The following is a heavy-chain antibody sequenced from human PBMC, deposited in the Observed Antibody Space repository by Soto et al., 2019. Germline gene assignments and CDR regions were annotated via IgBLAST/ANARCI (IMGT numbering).Heavy chain of an antibody. J-gene: IGHJ6*03. Sequence: SVKVSCKASGGTFSSYTISWVRQAPGQGLEWMGRIIPILGIANNAQKFQGRVTITADKSTSTAYMELSSLRSEDTAVYYCARTARNYYYYMDVWGKGTTVTVSS. V-gene: IGHV1-69*02. CDR1: GGTFSSYT. CDR2: IIPILGIA. CDR3: ARTARNYYYYMDV.